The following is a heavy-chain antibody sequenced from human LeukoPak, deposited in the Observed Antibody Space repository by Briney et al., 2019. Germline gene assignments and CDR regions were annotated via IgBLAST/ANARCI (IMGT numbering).Heavy chain of an antibody. Sequence: SETLSLTCAVYGGSFSGYYWSWIRQPPGKGLEWIGEINHSGSTNYNPSLKSRVPISVDTSKNQFSLKLSSVTAADTAVYYCARARYDRGAFDIWGQGTMVTVSS. D-gene: IGHD3-22*01. CDR1: GGSFSGYY. V-gene: IGHV4-34*01. CDR2: INHSGST. J-gene: IGHJ3*02. CDR3: ARARYDRGAFDI.